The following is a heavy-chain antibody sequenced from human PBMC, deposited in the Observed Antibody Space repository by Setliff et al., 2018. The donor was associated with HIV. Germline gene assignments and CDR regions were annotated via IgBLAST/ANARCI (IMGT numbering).Heavy chain of an antibody. J-gene: IGHJ4*02. CDR3: ARLGSHCKNAFCPPY. V-gene: IGHV1-3*04. Sequence: ASVKVSCKASGYTFSEYAIHWVRQAPGQRLEWMGRIDTDNGYRRYSPKLQGRVTITKDTSANTAYMELRGLRSEDTAVYYCARLGSHCKNAFCPPYWGQGTLVTVSS. CDR1: GYTFSEYA. D-gene: IGHD2-15*01. CDR2: IDTDNGYR.